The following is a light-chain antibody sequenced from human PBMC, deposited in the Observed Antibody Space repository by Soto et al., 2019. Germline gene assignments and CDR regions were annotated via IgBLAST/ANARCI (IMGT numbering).Light chain of an antibody. CDR3: CSYAGSNWGYV. J-gene: IGLJ1*01. CDR1: SSDIGSYHL. CDR2: KVS. V-gene: IGLV2-23*02. Sequence: QSALTQPASVSGSPGQSITISCTGTSSDIGSYHLVSWYQHHSGKAPKLIIYKVSQWPSGVSDRFSASKSGSTASLTISGLQAKDEADYYCCSYAGSNWGYVFGTGTKVTVL.